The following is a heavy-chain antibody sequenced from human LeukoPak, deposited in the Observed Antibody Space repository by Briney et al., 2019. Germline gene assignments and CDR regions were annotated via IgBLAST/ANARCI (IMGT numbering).Heavy chain of an antibody. CDR3: AKELVVVITTNWFDP. Sequence: GGSLRLSCAASGFTFSSYGMHWVRQAPGKGLEWVAFIRYDGSNKYYADSVKGRFTISRDNSKNTLYLQMNSLRAEDTAVYYCAKELVVVITTNWFDPWGQGTLVTVSS. CDR2: IRYDGSNK. J-gene: IGHJ5*02. CDR1: GFTFSSYG. V-gene: IGHV3-30*02. D-gene: IGHD3-22*01.